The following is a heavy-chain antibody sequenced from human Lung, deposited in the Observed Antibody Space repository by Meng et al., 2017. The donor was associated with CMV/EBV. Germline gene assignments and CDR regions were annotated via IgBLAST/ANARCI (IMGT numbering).Heavy chain of an antibody. D-gene: IGHD3-3*01. V-gene: IGHV3-30-3*01. CDR3: ARDTLLRFFGNFDY. J-gene: IGHJ4*02. Sequence: SGFTFSSYAMNWVRQAPGKGLEWVAVISDDGSNKYYADSVKGRFTISRDNSKNTLHLQMNSLRAEDTAVYYCARDTLLRFFGNFDYWGQGTLVTVSS. CDR1: GFTFSSYA. CDR2: ISDDGSNK.